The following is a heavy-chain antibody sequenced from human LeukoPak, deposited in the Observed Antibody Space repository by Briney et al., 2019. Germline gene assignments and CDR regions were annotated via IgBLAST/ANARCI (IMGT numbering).Heavy chain of an antibody. V-gene: IGHV4-39*02. CDR1: GGSISSSSYY. CDR3: ARDLGGSYYFDY. Sequence: SETLSLTCTVSGGSISSSSYYWGWIRQPPGKGLEWIGCIYYSGSTYYNPSLKSRVTISVDTSNNQFSLKLSSVTAADTAVYYCARDLGGSYYFDYWGQGTLVTVSS. CDR2: IYYSGST. D-gene: IGHD1-26*01. J-gene: IGHJ4*02.